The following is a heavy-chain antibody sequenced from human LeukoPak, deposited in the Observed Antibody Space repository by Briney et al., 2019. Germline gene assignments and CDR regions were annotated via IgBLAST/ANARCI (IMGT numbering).Heavy chain of an antibody. J-gene: IGHJ4*02. D-gene: IGHD2-15*01. CDR3: AKAPGYCSGGTCYDY. CDR1: GFTFSSHA. Sequence: PGGSLRLSRAASGFTFSSHAMSWVRQAPGKGLEWVSVISGSGGSTYNADSVKGRFTISRDNSKNTLYLQMKSLRVDDTAVYYCAKAPGYCSGGTCYDYWGQGSLVAVSS. V-gene: IGHV3-23*01. CDR2: ISGSGGST.